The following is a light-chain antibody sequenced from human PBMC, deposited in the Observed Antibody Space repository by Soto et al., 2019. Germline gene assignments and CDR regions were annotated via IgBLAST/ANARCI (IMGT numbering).Light chain of an antibody. V-gene: IGKV1-33*01. CDR1: QDIDNF. Sequence: IQMTQSPSSLSASVGDRVTITCQASQDIDNFLNWYQQKPGKAPKLLIYDASNLETGVPSRFSGSGFGPDFTFTISSLQPEDTATYYCQQYDNLPITFGQGTRLEI. CDR3: QQYDNLPIT. J-gene: IGKJ5*01. CDR2: DAS.